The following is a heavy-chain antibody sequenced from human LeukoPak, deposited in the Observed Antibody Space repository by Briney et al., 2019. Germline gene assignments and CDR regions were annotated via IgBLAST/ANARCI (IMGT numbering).Heavy chain of an antibody. V-gene: IGHV4-31*03. CDR3: ARKRAGVPADYNWFDP. CDR2: IYYSGST. CDR1: GGSISSGGYY. J-gene: IGHJ5*02. Sequence: SQTLSLTCTVSGGSISSGGYYWSWIRQHPGKGLEWIGYIYYSGSTYYNPSLKSRVTISVGTSKNQFSLKLSSVTAADTAVYYCARKRAGVPADYNWFDPWGQGTLVTVSS. D-gene: IGHD2-2*01.